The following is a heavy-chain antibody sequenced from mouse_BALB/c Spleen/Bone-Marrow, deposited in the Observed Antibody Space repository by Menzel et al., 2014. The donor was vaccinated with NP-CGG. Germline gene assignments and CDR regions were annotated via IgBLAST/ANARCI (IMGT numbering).Heavy chain of an antibody. Sequence: EVQVVESGAELVKPGASVKLSCTASGFNIKDTYMHWVKQRPEQGLEWIGRIDPANGNTKYDPKFQGKATITADTSSNTGFLQVSSLASEDTAVYYCARWLLNYYAMDYWGQGTSVTVSS. CDR3: ARWLLNYYAMDY. J-gene: IGHJ4*01. D-gene: IGHD2-3*01. CDR2: IDPANGNT. V-gene: IGHV14-3*02. CDR1: GFNIKDTY.